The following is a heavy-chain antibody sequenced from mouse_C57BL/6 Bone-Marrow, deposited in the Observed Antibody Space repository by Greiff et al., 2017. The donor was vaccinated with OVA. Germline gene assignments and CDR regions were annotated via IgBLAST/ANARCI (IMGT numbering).Heavy chain of an antibody. CDR2: IDPANGNT. J-gene: IGHJ2*01. CDR1: GFNIKNTY. D-gene: IGHD2-3*01. V-gene: IGHV14-3*01. Sequence: VQLQQSVAELVRPGASVKLSCTASGFNIKNTYMPWVKQRPEQGLEWIGRIDPANGNTKYAPKFQGKATITADTSSNTAYLQLSSLTSEDTAIYYCARGSYDYFDYWGQGTTLTVSS. CDR3: ARGSYDYFDY.